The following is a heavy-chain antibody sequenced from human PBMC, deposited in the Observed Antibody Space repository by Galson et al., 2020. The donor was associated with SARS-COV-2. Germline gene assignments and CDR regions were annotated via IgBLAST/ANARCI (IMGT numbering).Heavy chain of an antibody. J-gene: IGHJ6*02. D-gene: IGHD2-21*02. V-gene: IGHV4-4*07. CDR3: ARGVTLGRPVVGVGMDV. CDR1: GGTISSYY. CDR2: IYATGST. Sequence: ASETLSLTCIVSGGTISSYYWSWIRQPAGKGLEWIGRIYATGSTNYNPYPKNRVTMSVDTSTNQFPLKLSSVTAADTAVYFCARGVTLGRPVVGVGMDVWGQGATVTVSS.